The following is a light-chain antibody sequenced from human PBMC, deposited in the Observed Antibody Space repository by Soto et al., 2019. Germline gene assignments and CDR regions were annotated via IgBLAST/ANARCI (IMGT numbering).Light chain of an antibody. CDR2: AAS. V-gene: IGKV1-39*01. Sequence: DIQMTQFPSSLSASVGDRVTITCRASQSIRNYLHWYQQKPGKAPKLLIYAASSLKSGVPSRFSGSGSGTDFTLTISRVEAEDVGVYYCMQGTHWPYTFGQGTRLEIK. CDR1: QSIRNY. J-gene: IGKJ2*01. CDR3: MQGTHWPYT.